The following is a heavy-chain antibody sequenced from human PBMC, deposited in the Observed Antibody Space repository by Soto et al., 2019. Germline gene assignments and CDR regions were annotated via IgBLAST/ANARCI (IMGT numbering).Heavy chain of an antibody. D-gene: IGHD6-19*01. CDR2: IYYSGST. CDR1: GGSISSGDYY. V-gene: IGHV4-61*08. CDR3: ARAPYSSGWYHYYYYMDV. Sequence: PSETLSLTCTVSGGSISSGDYYWSWIRQPPGKGLEWIGYIYYSGSTNYNPSLKSRVTISVDTSKNQFSLKLSSVTAADTAVYYCARAPYSSGWYHYYYYMDVWGKGTTVTVSS. J-gene: IGHJ6*03.